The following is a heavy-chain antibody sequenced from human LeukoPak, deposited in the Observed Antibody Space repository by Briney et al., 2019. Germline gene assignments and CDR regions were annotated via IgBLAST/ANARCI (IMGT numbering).Heavy chain of an antibody. D-gene: IGHD6-25*01. CDR3: ATTRGRLGYYYGMDV. CDR2: FDPEDGET. J-gene: IGHJ6*02. CDR1: GYTLTELS. V-gene: IGHV1-24*01. Sequence: ASVTVSCTVSGYTLTELSMHWVRQAPGKGLEWMGGFDPEDGETIYAQKCQGRVTMTEDTSTDTAYMELSSLRSEDTAVYYCATTRGRLGYYYGMDVWGQGTTVTVSS.